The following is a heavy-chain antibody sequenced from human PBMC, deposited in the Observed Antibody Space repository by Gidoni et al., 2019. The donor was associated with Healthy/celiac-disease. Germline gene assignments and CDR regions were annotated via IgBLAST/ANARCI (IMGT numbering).Heavy chain of an antibody. V-gene: IGHV1-69*01. Sequence: QVQLVQSGDEVKKPGSSVQVSCPASGGTFSSYASSWVRQAPGQGLEWMGGIVPIYGTSNYAQKYPGSVPFTANDTTNTAYMDLCCRSSEDTAVYYRAPEGYNCFDPWGQGTLVTVSS. CDR3: APEGYNCFDP. CDR2: IVPIYGTS. J-gene: IGHJ5*02. CDR1: GGTFSSYA.